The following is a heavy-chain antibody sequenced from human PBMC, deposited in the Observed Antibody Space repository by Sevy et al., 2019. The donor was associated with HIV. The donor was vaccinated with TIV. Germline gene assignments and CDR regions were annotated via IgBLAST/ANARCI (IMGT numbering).Heavy chain of an antibody. CDR1: GGSVGNDDYY. D-gene: IGHD6-13*01. CDR3: ARGVASSGGYKFDY. Sequence: SETLSLTCTVSGGSVGNDDYYWSWIRQPPGKGLEWIGYIFYSGSTYYNPSLKSRASISVDTSKNHFSLRLRSVAAADTAVYYCARGVASSGGYKFDYWGPGTLVTVSS. CDR2: IFYSGST. J-gene: IGHJ4*02. V-gene: IGHV4-30-4*01.